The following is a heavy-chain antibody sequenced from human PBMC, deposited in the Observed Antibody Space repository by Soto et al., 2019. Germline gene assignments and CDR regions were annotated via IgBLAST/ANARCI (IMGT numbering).Heavy chain of an antibody. V-gene: IGHV3-23*01. CDR2: ISGSGGST. Sequence: EVQLLESGGGLVQPGGSLRLSCAASGFTFSSYAMSWVRQAPGKGLEWVSAISGSGGSTYYADSVKGRFTISRDNSKXXXXXXXNXLRAEDTAVYYCAKVPGDYYDSSGYYYYFDYWGQGTLVTVSS. CDR3: AKVPGDYYDSSGYYYYFDY. CDR1: GFTFSSYA. D-gene: IGHD3-22*01. J-gene: IGHJ4*02.